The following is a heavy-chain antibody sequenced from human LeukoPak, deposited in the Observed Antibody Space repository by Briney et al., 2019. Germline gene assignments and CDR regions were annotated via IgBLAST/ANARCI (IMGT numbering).Heavy chain of an antibody. D-gene: IGHD1-26*01. CDR3: SWDHTGKEDI. V-gene: IGHV3-74*01. Sequence: GGSLRLSCTASGSTFSHYWMHWVRQAPGKGLVWVSRINPDGSRTDYADSVAGRFTISRDNAKNTLYLQMNSLRADDTAVYYCSWDHTGKEDIWGQGTMVTVSS. CDR2: INPDGSRT. J-gene: IGHJ3*02. CDR1: GSTFSHYW.